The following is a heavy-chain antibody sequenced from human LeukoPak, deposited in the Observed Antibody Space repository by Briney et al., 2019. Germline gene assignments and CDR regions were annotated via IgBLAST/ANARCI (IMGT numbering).Heavy chain of an antibody. CDR1: EFTFSHYA. J-gene: IGHJ4*02. D-gene: IGHD6-19*01. CDR3: AKLPVSYSSGWSNFDY. Sequence: GGSLRLSCAASEFTFSHYAMGWVRQAPGKGLGWVSGISDSGGSTYYTDSVKGRFTISRDNSKNTVFLQMNSLRAEDTAIYYCAKLPVSYSSGWSNFDYWGQGTLVTVSS. V-gene: IGHV3-23*01. CDR2: ISDSGGST.